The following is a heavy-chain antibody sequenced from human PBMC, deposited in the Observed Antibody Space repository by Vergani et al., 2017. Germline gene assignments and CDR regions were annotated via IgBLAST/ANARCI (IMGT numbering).Heavy chain of an antibody. J-gene: IGHJ4*02. CDR1: GYTFTDFF. CDR3: VRSRSFYFDN. Sequence: VKMGYEVKEPGASVQVSCLVSGYTFTDFFLAWVRQIPGERPEWMGWINPTGSRRYAEQFEGRVTMTTDTSIKTVFLEMTGLRSDDTAVYYCVRSRSFYFDNWGQGTLITVSS. V-gene: IGHV1-2*02. CDR2: INPTGSR.